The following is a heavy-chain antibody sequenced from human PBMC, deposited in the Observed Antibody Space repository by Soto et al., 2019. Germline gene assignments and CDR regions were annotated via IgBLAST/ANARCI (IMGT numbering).Heavy chain of an antibody. CDR1: GFSISDYG. D-gene: IGHD1-26*01. CDR2: ISYDGSNT. V-gene: IGHV3-30*18. Sequence: QVQLVESGGGVVQPGWSLRLSCAASGFSISDYGMEWVRQAPGKGLEWVAIISYDGSNTYYADSVKGRFTIARDNSKDTLFLQMTGLRREDTAVYYGAKGAGGRLSLGMDVWGQGTTVTVAS. CDR3: AKGAGGRLSLGMDV. J-gene: IGHJ6*02.